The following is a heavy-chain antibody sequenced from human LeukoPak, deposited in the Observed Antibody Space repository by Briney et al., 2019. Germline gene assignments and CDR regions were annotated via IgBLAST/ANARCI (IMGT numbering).Heavy chain of an antibody. CDR1: GFTFSSYS. CDR2: ISSSSSYI. D-gene: IGHD4-17*01. CDR3: ARDFYGDCAVDY. J-gene: IGHJ4*02. V-gene: IGHV3-21*01. Sequence: GGSLRLSCAASGFTFSSYSMNWVRQAPGKGLEWVSSISSSSSYIYYADSVKGRFTISRDNAKNSLYPQMNSLRAEDTAVYYCARDFYGDCAVDYWGQGTLVTVSS.